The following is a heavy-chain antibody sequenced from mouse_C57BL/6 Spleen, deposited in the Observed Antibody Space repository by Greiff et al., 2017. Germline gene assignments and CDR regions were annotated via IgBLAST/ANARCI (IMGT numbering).Heavy chain of an antibody. CDR3: AREGAQAMDY. CDR1: GFTFSDYY. J-gene: IGHJ4*01. CDR2: INYDGSST. V-gene: IGHV5-16*01. Sequence: EVMLVESEGGLVQPGSSMKLSCTASGFTFSDYYMAWVRQVPEKGLEWVANINYDGSSTYYLDSLKSRFIISRDNAKNILYLQMSSLKSEDTATYYCAREGAQAMDYWGQGTSVTVSS.